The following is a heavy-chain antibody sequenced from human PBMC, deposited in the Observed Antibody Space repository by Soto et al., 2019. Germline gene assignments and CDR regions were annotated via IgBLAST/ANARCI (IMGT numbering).Heavy chain of an antibody. CDR3: AGTKGEGAGLGWFDP. J-gene: IGHJ5*02. CDR2: IYYSGST. V-gene: IGHV4-59*03. D-gene: IGHD1-7*01. Sequence: QVQLQESGPRLVKPSETLSLTCTVSGDSISPYFWSWIRQPPGKGLEWIGYIYYSGSTNYSPSLKGRVTMXXDXSXXKFSLKLSSVTAADTAVYYCAGTKGEGAGLGWFDPWGQGTLVTVSS. CDR1: GDSISPYF.